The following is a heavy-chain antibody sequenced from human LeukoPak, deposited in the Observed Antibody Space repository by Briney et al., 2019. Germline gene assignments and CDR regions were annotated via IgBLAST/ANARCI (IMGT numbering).Heavy chain of an antibody. CDR3: ARTRSCSSTSCYIDY. Sequence: GGSLRLSCAAPGFTFSSYAMSWVRQAPGKGLGWVSAISGSGGSTYYADSVKGRFTISRDNSKNTLYLQMNSLRAGDTAVYYCARTRSCSSTSCYIDYWGQGTLVTVSS. D-gene: IGHD2-2*02. CDR1: GFTFSSYA. V-gene: IGHV3-23*01. J-gene: IGHJ4*02. CDR2: ISGSGGST.